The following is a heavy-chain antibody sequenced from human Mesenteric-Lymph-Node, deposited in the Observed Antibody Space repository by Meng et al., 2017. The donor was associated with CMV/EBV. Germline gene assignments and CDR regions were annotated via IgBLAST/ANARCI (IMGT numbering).Heavy chain of an antibody. CDR3: AHRRRYYGSGSLDWFDP. CDR1: SLSTSGVG. J-gene: IGHJ5*02. V-gene: IGHV2-5*02. D-gene: IGHD3-10*01. CDR2: IYWDDDK. Sequence: SLSTSGVGVGWIRQPPGKALEWLALIYWDDDKRYSPSLKSRLTITKDTSKNQVVLTMTNMDPVDTATYYCAHRRRYYGSGSLDWFDPWGQGTLVTVSS.